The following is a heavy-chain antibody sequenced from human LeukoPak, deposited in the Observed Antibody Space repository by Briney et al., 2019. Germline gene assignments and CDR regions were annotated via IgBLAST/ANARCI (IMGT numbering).Heavy chain of an antibody. V-gene: IGHV3-7*01. CDR1: ELTYSNYW. CDR2: IKPDGSEK. CDR3: ASRIAVAGSSY. D-gene: IGHD6-19*01. J-gene: IGHJ4*02. Sequence: GGSLRLSRAASELTYSNYWMSWVRQAPGKGLEWVANIKPDGSEKFYVGSVKGRFTISRDNAKNSLYPEMNNLRADDSAVYYWASRIAVAGSSYWGQGTLVTVSS.